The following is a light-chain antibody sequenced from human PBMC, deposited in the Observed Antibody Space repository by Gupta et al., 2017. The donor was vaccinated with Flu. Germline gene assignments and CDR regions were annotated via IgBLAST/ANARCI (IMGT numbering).Light chain of an antibody. V-gene: IGKV3-20*01. Sequence: ELVLTQSPGTLSLSPGERATLSCRASQSVRSSYLAWYQQKPGQAPRLLIYGASGRTTGIPDRFSGSGSGTDFTLTISRLEPEDFAVYYCQQDGSSPLTFGGGTKVEIK. CDR1: QSVRSSY. J-gene: IGKJ4*01. CDR3: QQDGSSPLT. CDR2: GAS.